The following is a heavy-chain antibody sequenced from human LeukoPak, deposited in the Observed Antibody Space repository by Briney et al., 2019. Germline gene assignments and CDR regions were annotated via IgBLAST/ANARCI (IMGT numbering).Heavy chain of an antibody. D-gene: IGHD6-13*01. V-gene: IGHV3-23*01. CDR2: ISGSGGRGTT. Sequence: GGSLRLSCAASGFTFSNFVMTWVRQAPGKGLEWVCAISGSGGRGTTYYADSAKGRFTISRDNAKNTMYLQMNSLSVEDTAVYYCAKDIAASGLPRIFDFWGQGTLVTVSS. CDR3: AKDIAASGLPRIFDF. J-gene: IGHJ4*02. CDR1: GFTFSNFV.